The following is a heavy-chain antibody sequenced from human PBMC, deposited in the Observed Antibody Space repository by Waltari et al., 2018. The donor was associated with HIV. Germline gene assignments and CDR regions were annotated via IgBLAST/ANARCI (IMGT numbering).Heavy chain of an antibody. CDR2: INTVGSTT. CDR1: GFIFSDYY. J-gene: IGHJ4*02. CDR3: ARSRHGGYNYPTYFDY. V-gene: IGHV3-11*01. D-gene: IGHD5-12*01. Sequence: QVHLVESGGGLVRPGGSLRLSCAASGFIFSDYYMSWIRQAPGKGLEWISSINTVGSTTYYEDSVKGRFTISRDNAKNSLLLQMDNLRGDDAAVYYCARSRHGGYNYPTYFDYWGQGSLVTVSS.